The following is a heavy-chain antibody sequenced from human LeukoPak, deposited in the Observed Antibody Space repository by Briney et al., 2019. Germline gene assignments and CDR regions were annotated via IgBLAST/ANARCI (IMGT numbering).Heavy chain of an antibody. V-gene: IGHV4-31*03. CDR2: IYYSGST. CDR3: AKESGSGSYYTYYYYYGMDV. D-gene: IGHD3-10*01. J-gene: IGHJ6*04. CDR1: GGSISSGGYY. Sequence: SQTLSLTCTVSGGSISSGGYYWSWIRQHPGKGLEWIGYIYYSGSTYYNPSLKSRVTISVDTSKNQFSLKLSSVTAADTAVYYCAKESGSGSYYTYYYYYGMDVWGKGTTVTVSS.